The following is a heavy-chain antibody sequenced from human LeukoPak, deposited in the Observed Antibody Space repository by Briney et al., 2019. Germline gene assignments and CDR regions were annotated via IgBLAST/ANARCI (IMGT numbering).Heavy chain of an antibody. V-gene: IGHV4-59*08. J-gene: IGHJ3*02. CDR2: IYYSGIT. D-gene: IGHD4-11*01. CDR1: GGSISSYY. Sequence: KSTETLSLTCTVSGGSISSYYWSWIRQPPGKGLEWIGYIYYSGITNYNPSLKSRVTISVDTSKKQISLKLSSVTAADTAVYYCATVEAFDIWGQGTMVTVSS. CDR3: ATVEAFDI.